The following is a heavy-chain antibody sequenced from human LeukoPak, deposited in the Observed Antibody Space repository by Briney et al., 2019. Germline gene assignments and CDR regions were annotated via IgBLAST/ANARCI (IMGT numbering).Heavy chain of an antibody. CDR1: GGSFSGYY. CDR3: ARGPRSGGSGSYYYY. J-gene: IGHJ4*02. Sequence: SETPSLTCAVYGGSFSGYYWSWIRQPPGKGLEWIGEINHSGSTNQNPSLKSRVTISVDTSKNQFSLKLSSVTAADTAVYYCARGPRSGGSGSYYYYWGQGTLVTVSS. CDR2: INHSGST. V-gene: IGHV4-34*01. D-gene: IGHD3-10*01.